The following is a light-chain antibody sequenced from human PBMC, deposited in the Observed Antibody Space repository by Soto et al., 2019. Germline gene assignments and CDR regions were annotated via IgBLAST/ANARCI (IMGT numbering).Light chain of an antibody. Sequence: IMMTQSPATLSVSPGERATLSCRASQSVSSNLAWYQQKPGQAPSLLIYGASTRATGTPAMISGSGSRKEFTLTICRLQSEYVAVYCCQLYSCLPLTFGGGTKVDIK. V-gene: IGKV3-15*01. CDR2: GAS. J-gene: IGKJ4*01. CDR1: QSVSSN. CDR3: QLYSCLPLT.